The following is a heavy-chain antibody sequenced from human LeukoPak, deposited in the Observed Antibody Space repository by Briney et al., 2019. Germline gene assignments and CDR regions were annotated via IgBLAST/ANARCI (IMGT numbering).Heavy chain of an antibody. V-gene: IGHV3-23*01. CDR3: AKVPYSDYGSGRPPFMDV. J-gene: IGHJ6*02. CDR1: GFTFSNYA. CDR2: LSDRGSST. Sequence: GGSLRLSCVASGFTFSNYAMSWVRQAPGRGVDWVSSLSDRGSSTYYADSVKVRFTLSRDNSKNTLYLQMDSLRVEDTSIYYCAKVPYSDYGSGRPPFMDVWGQGTTVAVSS. D-gene: IGHD3-10*01.